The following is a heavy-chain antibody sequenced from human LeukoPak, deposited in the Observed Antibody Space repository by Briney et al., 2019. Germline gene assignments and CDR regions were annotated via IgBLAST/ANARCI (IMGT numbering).Heavy chain of an antibody. CDR2: IYYSGST. J-gene: IGHJ4*02. V-gene: IGHV4-59*01. CDR1: GGSISNYY. CDR3: ASDTVTSTHFHY. D-gene: IGHD4-17*01. Sequence: SETLSLTCTVSGGSISNYYWSWIRQPPGKGLEWIGNIYYSGSTNYNPSLKSRVTISVDTSKNQFSLKLSSVTAADTAVYYCASDTVTSTHFHYWGQGTLVTVSS.